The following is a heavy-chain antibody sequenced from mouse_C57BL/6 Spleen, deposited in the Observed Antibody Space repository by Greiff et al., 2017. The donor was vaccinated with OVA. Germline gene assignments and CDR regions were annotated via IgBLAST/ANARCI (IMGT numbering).Heavy chain of an antibody. V-gene: IGHV10-1*01. D-gene: IGHD4-1*01. J-gene: IGHJ3*01. CDR3: VRRTGTWFAY. Sequence: DAGGGLVQPKGSLKLSCAASGFSFNTYAMNWVRQAPGKGLEWVARIRSKSNNYATYYADSVKDRFTISRDDSESMLYLQMNNLKTEDTAMYYCVRRTGTWFAYWGQGTLVTVSA. CDR1: GFSFNTYA. CDR2: IRSKSNNYAT.